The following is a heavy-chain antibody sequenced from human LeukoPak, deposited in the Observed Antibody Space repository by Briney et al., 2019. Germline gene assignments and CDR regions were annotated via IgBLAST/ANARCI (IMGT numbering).Heavy chain of an antibody. CDR1: GGSISSGGYY. D-gene: IGHD3-9*01. CDR3: ARDPVLRYFDWSRTCCYYGMDV. J-gene: IGHJ6*02. V-gene: IGHV4-31*03. Sequence: SETLSLTCTVSGGSISSGGYYWSWIRQHPGTGLEWIGYIYYSGSTYYNPSLKSRVTISVDTSKNQFSLKLSSVTAADTAVYYCARDPVLRYFDWSRTCCYYGMDVWGQGTTVTVSS. CDR2: IYYSGST.